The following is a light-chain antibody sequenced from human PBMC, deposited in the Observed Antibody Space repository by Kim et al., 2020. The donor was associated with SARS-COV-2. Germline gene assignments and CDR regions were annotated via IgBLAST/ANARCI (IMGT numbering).Light chain of an antibody. CDR1: QNIRSY. V-gene: IGKV1-39*01. CDR3: QQTYNTPYT. J-gene: IGKJ2*01. CDR2: FAS. Sequence: DIQMTQSPSSLSASVGDRVTIACRASQNIRSYLNWYQQRPGKTPTLLISFASNLPSGVSSRFSGGGSGTEFILTISALEPEDFATYYCQQTYNTPYTFGQGTKLEI.